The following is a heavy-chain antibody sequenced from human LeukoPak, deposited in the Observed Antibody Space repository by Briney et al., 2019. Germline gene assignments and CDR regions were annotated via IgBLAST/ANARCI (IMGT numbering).Heavy chain of an antibody. V-gene: IGHV3-48*03. D-gene: IGHD3-10*01. CDR2: ISRSGDTI. J-gene: IGHJ4*02. CDR3: ARGRLGSGDY. Sequence: GGSLRLSCITSGFTFSSYEMNWVRQAPGKGLEWVSFISRSGDTIYYADSVKGRFTISRDNAKNSLYLQINSLRAEDTGGYYWARGRLGSGDYWGQGTLVTVSS. CDR1: GFTFSSYE.